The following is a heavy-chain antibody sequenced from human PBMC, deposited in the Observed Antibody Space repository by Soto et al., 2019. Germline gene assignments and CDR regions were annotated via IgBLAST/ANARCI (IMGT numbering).Heavy chain of an antibody. CDR3: ARQDRIVGAKGGEDY. Sequence: ASLKVSCKASGYTFTGYYMHWVRQAPGQGLEWMGWINPNSGGTNYAQKFQGRVTMTRDTSISTAYMELSRLRSDDTAVYYCARQDRIVGAKGGEDYWGQGTLVTVYS. CDR1: GYTFTGYY. CDR2: INPNSGGT. V-gene: IGHV1-2*02. D-gene: IGHD1-26*01. J-gene: IGHJ4*02.